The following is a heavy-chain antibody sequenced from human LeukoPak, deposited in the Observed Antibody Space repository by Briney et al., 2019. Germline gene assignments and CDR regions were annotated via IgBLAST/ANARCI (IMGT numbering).Heavy chain of an antibody. CDR2: IYYTGRT. D-gene: IGHD5-18*01. CDR3: AREEVQLWQSVDY. V-gene: IGHV4-39*02. J-gene: IGHJ4*02. CDR1: SGSISSSTYY. Sequence: SETLSLTCTVSSGSISSSTYYWGWIRQPPEKGLEWIGSIYYTGRTYYNPSLESRVTISVDTSKNQFSLKLTSVTAADTAVYYCAREEVQLWQSVDYWGQETLVTVSS.